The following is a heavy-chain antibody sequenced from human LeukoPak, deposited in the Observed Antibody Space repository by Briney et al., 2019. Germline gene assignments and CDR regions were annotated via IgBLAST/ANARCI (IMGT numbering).Heavy chain of an antibody. CDR2: IYYSGST. CDR1: GGSISSSSYY. V-gene: IGHV4-39*01. Sequence: SETLSLTCTVSGGSISSSSYYWGWIRQPPGKGLEWSGRIYYSGSTYYNPSLKSRVTISVDTTKNQFSLKLSSVTAADTAVYYCARRRGYSGYGYYFDYWGQGTLVTVSS. D-gene: IGHD5-12*01. J-gene: IGHJ4*02. CDR3: ARRRGYSGYGYYFDY.